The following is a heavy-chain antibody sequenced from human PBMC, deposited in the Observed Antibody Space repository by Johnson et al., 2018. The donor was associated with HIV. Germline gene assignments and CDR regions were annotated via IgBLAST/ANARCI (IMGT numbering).Heavy chain of an antibody. CDR3: ARDLGWSGDAFDI. J-gene: IGHJ3*02. V-gene: IGHV3-30-3*01. CDR1: GFTFSSYA. CDR2: ISYDGSNK. D-gene: IGHD3-16*01. Sequence: QVQLVESGGGVVQPGRSLRLSCAASGFTFSSYAMHWVRQAPGKGLEWVAVISYDGSNKYYADSVKGRFTISRDNSKNTLYLQMNSRRAEDTAVYYCARDLGWSGDAFDIWGQGTMVTVSS.